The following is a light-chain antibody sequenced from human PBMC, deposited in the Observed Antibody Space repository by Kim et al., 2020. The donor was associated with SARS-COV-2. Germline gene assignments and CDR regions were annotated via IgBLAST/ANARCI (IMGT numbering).Light chain of an antibody. Sequence: LGQTVRITCQGDSLRSYCANWYQQEPGQAPVLVVFGKNHRPSGIPDRFSSSTSGNTASLTITGAQAEDEADYYCNSRDSAGDHLEVFGTGTKVTVL. CDR2: GKN. CDR1: SLRSYC. V-gene: IGLV3-19*01. CDR3: NSRDSAGDHLEV. J-gene: IGLJ1*01.